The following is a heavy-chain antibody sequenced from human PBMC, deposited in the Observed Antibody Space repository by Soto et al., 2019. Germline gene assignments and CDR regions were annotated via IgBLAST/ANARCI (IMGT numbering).Heavy chain of an antibody. V-gene: IGHV4-59*01. J-gene: IGHJ5*02. Sequence: SETLSLTCTVSGGSISSYYWSWIRQPPGKGLEWIGYIYYSGSTNYNPSLKSRVTISVDTSKNQFSLKLSSVTAADTAVYYCARVWNYGWFDPWGQGTLVTVSS. CDR3: ARVWNYGWFDP. CDR2: IYYSGST. D-gene: IGHD1-7*01. CDR1: GGSISSYY.